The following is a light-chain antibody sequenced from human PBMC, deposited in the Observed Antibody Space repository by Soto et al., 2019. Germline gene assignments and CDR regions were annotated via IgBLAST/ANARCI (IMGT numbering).Light chain of an antibody. CDR1: SGSVLTSYY. J-gene: IGLJ2*01. CDR3: ALYVGTGTVV. Sequence: QTVVSQEPSFSVSPGGTVTLTCGLTSGSVLTSYYHTWYQQTPGQAPRTLIYSPNIRSSGVPDRFSGSILGNKAALTITGAQADDGSDYYCALYVGTGTVVFGGGTKVTVL. CDR2: SPN. V-gene: IGLV8-61*01.